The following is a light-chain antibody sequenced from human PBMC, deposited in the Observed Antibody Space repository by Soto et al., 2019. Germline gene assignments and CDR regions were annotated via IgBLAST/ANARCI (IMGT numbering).Light chain of an antibody. CDR2: DAF. CDR3: QQRSSWPPSGT. Sequence: EIVLTQSPATLSLSPGERATLSCRASQSVSTYLAWYQQKPGQAPRLLIYDAFKRATGIPARFSGSGSGTDFTLTISSLEPDDFAVYYCQQRSSWPPSGTFGGGTKVEIK. CDR1: QSVSTY. V-gene: IGKV3-11*01. J-gene: IGKJ4*01.